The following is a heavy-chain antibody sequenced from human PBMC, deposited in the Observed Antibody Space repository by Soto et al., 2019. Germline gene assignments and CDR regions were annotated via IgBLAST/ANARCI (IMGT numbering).Heavy chain of an antibody. D-gene: IGHD3-10*01. CDR2: ITNKAHSYSI. CDR3: GIGLLSGPPEGKVYDF. Sequence: EVQLVESGGGVVQPGGSRRLSWAAAGFTFSDHYMDWVGQSPGTRQEWVGRITNKAHSYSIQYGASVKGRVIVSRDDSQNSLYLQTNNLKTEDTAIYYCGIGLLSGPPEGKVYDFWGQGTMVTVSS. CDR1: GFTFSDHY. V-gene: IGHV3-72*01. J-gene: IGHJ3*01.